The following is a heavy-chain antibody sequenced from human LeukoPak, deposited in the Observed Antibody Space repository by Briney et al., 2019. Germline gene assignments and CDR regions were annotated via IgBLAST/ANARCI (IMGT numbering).Heavy chain of an antibody. CDR2: INHSGST. CDR3: ARLGVWAWLDY. CDR1: GGSFSGYY. J-gene: IGHJ4*02. D-gene: IGHD3-10*01. Sequence: PSETLSLTCAVYGGSFSGYYWSWIRQPPGKGLEWIGEINHSGSTNYNPSLKSRVTISVDTSKNQFSLKLSSVTAADTAVYYCARLGVWAWLDYWGQGTLVTVSS. V-gene: IGHV4-34*01.